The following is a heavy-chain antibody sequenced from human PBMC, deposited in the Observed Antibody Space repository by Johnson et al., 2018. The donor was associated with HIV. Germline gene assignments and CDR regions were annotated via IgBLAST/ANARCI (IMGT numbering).Heavy chain of an antibody. V-gene: IGHV3-20*04. Sequence: MLLVESGGGVVRPGGSLRLSCAASGFRFDDYGMTWVRQAPGKGLEWVSGINWHGDSTGYAASVKGRFTISRDNAKNSLYLQMNSLRAEDTALYYCARFGRGGSHAFDIWGQGTMVTVSS. CDR1: GFRFDDYG. D-gene: IGHD5-24*01. J-gene: IGHJ3*02. CDR3: ARFGRGGSHAFDI. CDR2: INWHGDST.